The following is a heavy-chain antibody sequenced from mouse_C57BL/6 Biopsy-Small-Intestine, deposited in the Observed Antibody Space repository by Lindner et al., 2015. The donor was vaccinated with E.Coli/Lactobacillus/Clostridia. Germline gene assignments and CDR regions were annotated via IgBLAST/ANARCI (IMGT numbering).Heavy chain of an antibody. Sequence: QLQESGAELVRPGTSVKVSCEASGYAFINYLMEWVKQRPGQGLEWIGVINPGSGGTNYNEKFKDKATLTVDKSSSTAYMQLSSLTSEDSALYFCAKEGYYGRSSFAYWGQGTLVTVSA. CDR3: AKEGYYGRSSFAY. D-gene: IGHD1-1*01. J-gene: IGHJ3*01. CDR1: GYAFINYL. V-gene: IGHV1-54*01. CDR2: INPGSGGT.